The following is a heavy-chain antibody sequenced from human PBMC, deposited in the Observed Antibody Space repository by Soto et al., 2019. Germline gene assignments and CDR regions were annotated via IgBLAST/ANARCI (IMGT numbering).Heavy chain of an antibody. CDR2: ISVYNGNT. CDR3: AREDIVVVPAAYYYYYYMDV. J-gene: IGHJ6*03. CDR1: GYTFTSYG. V-gene: IGHV1-18*01. D-gene: IGHD2-2*01. Sequence: ASVKVSCKASGYTFTSYGISWVRQAPGQGLEWMGWISVYNGNTNYAQKLQGRVTMTTDTSTSTAYMELRSLRSDDTAVYYCAREDIVVVPAAYYYYYYMDVWGKGTTVTVSS.